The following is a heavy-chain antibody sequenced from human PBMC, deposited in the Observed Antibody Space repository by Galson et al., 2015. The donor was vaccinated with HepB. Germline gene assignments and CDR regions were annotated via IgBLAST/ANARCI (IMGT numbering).Heavy chain of an antibody. CDR3: AKDPGYSSGWYGWFDS. D-gene: IGHD6-19*01. CDR1: GFTFSSYG. Sequence: SLRLSCAASGFTFSSYGMHWVRQAPGKGLEWVAFIRYDGNNKYYANSVKGRFSISRDNSKNTLYLQMNSLRAEDTAVYYCAKDPGYSSGWYGWFDSWGQGTLVTVSS. J-gene: IGHJ5*01. CDR2: IRYDGNNK. V-gene: IGHV3-30*02.